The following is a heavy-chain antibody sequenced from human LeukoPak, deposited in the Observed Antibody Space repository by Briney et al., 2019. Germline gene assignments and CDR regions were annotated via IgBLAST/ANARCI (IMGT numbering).Heavy chain of an antibody. CDR1: GFTVSSNY. CDR2: IYRGGST. CDR3: ASGPAADY. V-gene: IGHV3-53*01. Sequence: GGSLRLSCAASGFTVSSNYMSWVRQAPGKGLEWVSVIYRGGSTYYAASVKGRVTISRDNSKNTLYLQMNSLSAEDTAVYYCASGPAADYWGQGTLVTVSS. J-gene: IGHJ4*02. D-gene: IGHD2-2*01.